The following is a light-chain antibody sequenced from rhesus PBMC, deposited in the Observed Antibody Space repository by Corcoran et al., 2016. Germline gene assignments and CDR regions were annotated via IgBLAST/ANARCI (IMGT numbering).Light chain of an antibody. CDR2: KAS. CDR3: QQYSGRPWT. Sequence: DIQMTQSPSSLSASVGDTVTITCRASQGISSWLAWYQQKPGKAPKLLVYKASSVQRGVPSRVSGRGAGTDFTLTISSLQSEDFATYYCQQYSGRPWTFGQGTKVEIK. J-gene: IGKJ1*01. V-gene: IGKV1-22*01. CDR1: QGISSW.